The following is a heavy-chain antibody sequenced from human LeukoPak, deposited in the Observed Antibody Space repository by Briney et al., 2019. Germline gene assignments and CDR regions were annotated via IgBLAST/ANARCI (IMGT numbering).Heavy chain of an antibody. Sequence: GGSLRLSCAASGFTFSTYGMHWVRQAPGKGLDWVAVIWYEGSNKYYADSVKGRFTISRDNSKNTLYLQMNSLRAEDTAVYYCARAKYYDSSGYYLGDAFDIWGQGTMVTVSS. D-gene: IGHD3-22*01. CDR2: IWYEGSNK. CDR3: ARAKYYDSSGYYLGDAFDI. V-gene: IGHV3-33*01. J-gene: IGHJ3*02. CDR1: GFTFSTYG.